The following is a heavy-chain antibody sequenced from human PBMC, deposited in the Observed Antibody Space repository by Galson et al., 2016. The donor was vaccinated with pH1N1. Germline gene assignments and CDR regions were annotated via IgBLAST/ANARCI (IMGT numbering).Heavy chain of an antibody. V-gene: IGHV2-70*01. D-gene: IGHD4-17*01. CDR2: IDWDDDK. Sequence: PALVKPTQTLTLTCTFSGFSLSSSGMCVSWIRQPPEKALEWLALIDWDDDKYYSTSLKTRLTISKDTSKNQVILTMTNMDPVDTATYYCARFQSGDYVKFFDYWGQGTLVTVSS. CDR3: ARFQSGDYVKFFDY. J-gene: IGHJ4*02. CDR1: GFSLSSSGMC.